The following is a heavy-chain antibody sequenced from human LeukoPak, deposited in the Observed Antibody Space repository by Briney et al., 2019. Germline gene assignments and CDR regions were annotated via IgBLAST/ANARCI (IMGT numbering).Heavy chain of an antibody. V-gene: IGHV1-18*01. Sequence: ASVKVSCKTSGYTFTFFGITWVRQAPGQGLEWLGWISTHNGNTNSAQKFQGRVTMITDTSTSTAYMELRGLRSDDTAVYFCARDYYHDSSSTYYYFDYWGRGTLVTVSA. CDR3: ARDYYHDSSSTYYYFDY. J-gene: IGHJ4*02. D-gene: IGHD3-22*01. CDR1: GYTFTFFG. CDR2: ISTHNGNT.